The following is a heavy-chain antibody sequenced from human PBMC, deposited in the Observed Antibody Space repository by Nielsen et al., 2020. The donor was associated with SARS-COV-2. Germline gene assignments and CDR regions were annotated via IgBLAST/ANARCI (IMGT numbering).Heavy chain of an antibody. CDR2: ISWNSGSI. J-gene: IGHJ3*02. CDR3: AKDLYSGSYHDAFDI. Sequence: SLKISCAASGFTFDDYAMHWVRQAPGKGLEWVSGISWNSGSIGYADSVKGRFTISRDNAKNSLYLQMNSLRAEDTALYYCAKDLYSGSYHDAFDIWGQGTMVTGSS. CDR1: GFTFDDYA. V-gene: IGHV3-9*01. D-gene: IGHD1-26*01.